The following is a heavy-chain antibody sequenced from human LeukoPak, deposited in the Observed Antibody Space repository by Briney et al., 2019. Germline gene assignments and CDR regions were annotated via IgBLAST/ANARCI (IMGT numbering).Heavy chain of an antibody. J-gene: IGHJ3*02. CDR2: ISSSSSYI. D-gene: IGHD3/OR15-3a*01. Sequence: GGSLRLSCAASGFTFSSYSRNWVRQAPGKGLEWVSSISSSSSYIYYADSVKGRFTISRDNAKNSLYLQMNSLRAEDTAVYYCARVGTGNDAFDIWGQGTMVTVTS. CDR1: GFTFSSYS. V-gene: IGHV3-21*01. CDR3: ARVGTGNDAFDI.